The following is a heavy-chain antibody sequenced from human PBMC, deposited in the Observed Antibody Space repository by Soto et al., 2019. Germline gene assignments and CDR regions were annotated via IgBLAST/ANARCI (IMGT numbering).Heavy chain of an antibody. D-gene: IGHD2-8*02. CDR2: ISSSSTI. CDR3: ARVRRTAMFGGVVWFDP. J-gene: IGHJ5*02. CDR1: GFTFSSYS. V-gene: IGHV3-48*02. Sequence: EVQLVESGGGLVQPGGSLRLSCAASGFTFSSYSMNWVRQAPGKGLEWVSYISSSSTIYYADSVKGRFTISRDNAKNSLYLQMNSLRDEDTAVYYCARVRRTAMFGGVVWFDPWGQGPLVTVSS.